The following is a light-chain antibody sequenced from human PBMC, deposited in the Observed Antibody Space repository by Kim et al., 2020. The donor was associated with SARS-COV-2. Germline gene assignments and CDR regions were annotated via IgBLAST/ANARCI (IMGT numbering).Light chain of an antibody. J-gene: IGLJ3*02. Sequence: QRFTISCTGGSSNIGADYAVHWYQQLPGTAPNLLIYGNSNRPSGVPDRFSGSKSGTSASLAITGLQAEDEADYYCQSYDSSLSQGVFGGGTQLTVL. CDR3: QSYDSSLSQGV. V-gene: IGLV1-40*01. CDR2: GNS. CDR1: SSNIGADYA.